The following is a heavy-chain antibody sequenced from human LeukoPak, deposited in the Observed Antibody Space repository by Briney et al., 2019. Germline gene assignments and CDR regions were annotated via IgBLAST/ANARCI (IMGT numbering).Heavy chain of an antibody. V-gene: IGHV4-39*07. CDR3: ARDWGVDTAMAKDLDVFDY. Sequence: PSETLSLTRTVSGGSISSSSYYGGWIRQPPGKGLGWIGCIYYSGSNYYNPSLKSRVTISVDTSKNQFSLKLSSVTAADTAVYYCARDWGVDTAMAKDLDVFDYWGQGTLVTVSS. CDR2: IYYSGSN. J-gene: IGHJ4*02. CDR1: GGSISSSSYY. D-gene: IGHD5-18*01.